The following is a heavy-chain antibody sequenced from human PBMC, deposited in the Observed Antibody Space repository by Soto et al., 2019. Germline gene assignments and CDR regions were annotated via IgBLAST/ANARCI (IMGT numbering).Heavy chain of an antibody. J-gene: IGHJ6*02. D-gene: IGHD3-9*01. CDR1: GFTFSSYA. V-gene: IGHV3-23*01. CDR2: ISGSGGST. CDR3: AKVRVVRYFDWLSYGMDV. Sequence: GGSLRLSCAASGFTFSSYAMSWVRQAPGKGLEWVSAISGSGGSTYYADSVKGRFTISRDNSKNTLYLQMNSLRAEDTAVYYCAKVRVVRYFDWLSYGMDVWGQGTTVTVSS.